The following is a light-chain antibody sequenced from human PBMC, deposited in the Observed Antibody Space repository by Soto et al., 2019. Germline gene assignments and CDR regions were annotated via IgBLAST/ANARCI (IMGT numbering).Light chain of an antibody. Sequence: QAVRTAAPSACVKLGERAAIFCFGSYFNIGGNTVSWYQQLPGTAPKLLIYSNNQRPSGVPDRFSGSKSGTSASLAISGLQSEDEADYYCAAWDDSLNGYVFGTGIKVTVL. CDR2: SNN. V-gene: IGLV1-44*01. CDR1: YFNIGGNT. J-gene: IGLJ1*01. CDR3: AAWDDSLNGYV.